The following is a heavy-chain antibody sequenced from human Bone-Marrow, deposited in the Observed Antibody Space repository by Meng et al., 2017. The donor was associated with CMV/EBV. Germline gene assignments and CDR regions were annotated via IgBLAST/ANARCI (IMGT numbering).Heavy chain of an antibody. J-gene: IGHJ3*02. D-gene: IGHD3-16*01. Sequence: SETLSLTCTASGGSVSSGSYYWSWIRQPPGKGLEWIGYIYYSGSTNYNPSRKSPVTISVDTSKNQFSLKLSSVTAADTAVYYCSREVWSPGAFDIWGQGTMVTVSS. CDR3: SREVWSPGAFDI. CDR2: IYYSGST. V-gene: IGHV4-61*01. CDR1: GGSVSSGSYY.